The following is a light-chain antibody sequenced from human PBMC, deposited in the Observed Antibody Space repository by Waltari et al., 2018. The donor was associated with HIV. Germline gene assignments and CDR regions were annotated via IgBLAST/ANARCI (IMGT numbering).Light chain of an antibody. V-gene: IGLV2-23*02. CDR2: EVS. CDR3: CSYAGSSTFYVV. Sequence: QSALTQPASVSGSPGQSITISCTGTSSDVGSYNLVSWYQQHPGKAPKLMIYEVSKRPSGVSNRFSGSKSGNTASLTISGLQGEDEADYYCCSYAGSSTFYVVFGGGTNLTVL. J-gene: IGLJ2*01. CDR1: SSDVGSYNL.